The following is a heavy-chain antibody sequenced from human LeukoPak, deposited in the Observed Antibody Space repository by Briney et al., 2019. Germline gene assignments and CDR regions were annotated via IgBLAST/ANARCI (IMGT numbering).Heavy chain of an antibody. CDR3: ARQPNYGDYVDS. CDR1: GFTFSSYA. D-gene: IGHD4-17*01. J-gene: IGHJ4*02. Sequence: PGGSLRLSCAASGFTFSSYAMSWVRQAPGKGLEWVSAISGSGGSTYYADSVKGRFTISRDNSKNSLYLQMNSLRAEDTAVFYCARQPNYGDYVDSWGQGTLVTVSS. CDR2: ISGSGGST. V-gene: IGHV3-23*01.